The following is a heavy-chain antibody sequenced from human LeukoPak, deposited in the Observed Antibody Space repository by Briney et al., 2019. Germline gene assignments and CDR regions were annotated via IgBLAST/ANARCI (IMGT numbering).Heavy chain of an antibody. V-gene: IGHV4-34*01. Sequence: SETLSLTCAVYGGSFSGYYWSWIRQPPGKGLEWIGEINHSGSTNYNPSPKSRVTISVDTSKNQFSLKLSSVTAADTAVYYCARSGWLRSGVDYWGQGTLVTVSS. CDR3: ARSGWLRSGVDY. CDR1: GGSFSGYY. CDR2: INHSGST. D-gene: IGHD5-12*01. J-gene: IGHJ4*02.